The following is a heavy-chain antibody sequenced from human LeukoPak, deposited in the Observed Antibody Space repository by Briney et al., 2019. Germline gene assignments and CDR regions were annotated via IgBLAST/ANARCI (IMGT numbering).Heavy chain of an antibody. J-gene: IGHJ4*02. CDR3: TKETTDYYDSGD. V-gene: IGHV3-30*02. CDR2: IRYDGSNK. Sequence: GGSLRLSCAASGFTFSTYGMHWVRQAPGKGLEWVAFIRYDGSNKYYADSVKGLFTISRDNSKNTLYLQMNSLRGEDTAVYYCTKETTDYYDSGDWGQGILVTVSS. D-gene: IGHD3-22*01. CDR1: GFTFSTYG.